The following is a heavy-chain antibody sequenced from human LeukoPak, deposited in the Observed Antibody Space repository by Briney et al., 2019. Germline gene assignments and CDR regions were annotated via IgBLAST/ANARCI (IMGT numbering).Heavy chain of an antibody. J-gene: IGHJ6*02. CDR1: GGSISSYY. CDR3: ARDDIVVVPAAIAYYYYYGMDV. V-gene: IGHV4-4*07. Sequence: SETLSLTCTVSGGSISSYYWSWIRQPAGKGLEWIGRIYTSGSTNYNPSLKSRVTMSVDTSKNQFSLKLSSVTAADTAVYYCARDDIVVVPAAIAYYYYYGMDVWGQGTTVNVSS. CDR2: IYTSGST. D-gene: IGHD2-2*01.